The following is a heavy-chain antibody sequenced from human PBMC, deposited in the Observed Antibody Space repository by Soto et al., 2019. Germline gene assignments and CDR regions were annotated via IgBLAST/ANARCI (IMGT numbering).Heavy chain of an antibody. J-gene: IGHJ4*02. V-gene: IGHV1-69*01. CDR2: IIPIFGTA. CDR3: ASKNSYCTNGVCYRGDFDY. D-gene: IGHD2-8*01. CDR1: GGTFSSYA. Sequence: QVQLVQSGAEVQKPGSSVKVSCKASGGTFSSYAISWVRQAPGQGLEWMGGIIPIFGTANYAQKFQGRVTITADESTSTAYMELSSLRSEDTAVYYCASKNSYCTNGVCYRGDFDYWGQGTLVTVSS.